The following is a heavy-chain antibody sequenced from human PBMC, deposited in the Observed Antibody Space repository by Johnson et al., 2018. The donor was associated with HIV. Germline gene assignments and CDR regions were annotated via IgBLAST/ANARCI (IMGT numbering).Heavy chain of an antibody. Sequence: QVRLVESGGGVVQPGRSLRLSCAASGFTFSRYAMHWVRQAPGKGLEWVAVISYDGSNKYYADSVKGRFTISRDNSKNTLYLQMNSLRAEDTAVYYCALILTERDAFDIWGQGTMVTVSS. CDR2: ISYDGSNK. J-gene: IGHJ3*02. D-gene: IGHD3-9*01. V-gene: IGHV3-30*04. CDR1: GFTFSRYA. CDR3: ALILTERDAFDI.